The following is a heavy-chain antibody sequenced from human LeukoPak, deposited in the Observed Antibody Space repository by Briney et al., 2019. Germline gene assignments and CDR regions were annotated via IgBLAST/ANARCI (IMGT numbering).Heavy chain of an antibody. CDR3: ARDLDWLNYYFDY. CDR2: IDHSGST. Sequence: ASETLSLTCTVSGYSISSGYYWGWIRQPPGKGLGWTGSIDHSGSTYYNPSLKSRITISVDTSKNQFSLKLSSVTAADTAVYYCARDLDWLNYYFDYWGQGTLVTVSS. CDR1: GYSISSGYY. D-gene: IGHD3-9*01. V-gene: IGHV4-38-2*02. J-gene: IGHJ4*02.